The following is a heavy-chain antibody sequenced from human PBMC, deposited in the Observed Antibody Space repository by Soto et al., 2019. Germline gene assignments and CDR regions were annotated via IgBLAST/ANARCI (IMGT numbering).Heavy chain of an antibody. CDR3: ARDMREMATTRNAFDI. CDR1: GFTFSSYG. D-gene: IGHD5-12*01. Sequence: QVQLVESGGGVVQPGRSLRLSCAASGFTFSSYGMHWVRQAPGKGLEWVAVIWYDGSNKYYADSVKGRFTISRDNSKNTLDLQMNSLRAEDTAVYYCARDMREMATTRNAFDIWGQGTMVTVSS. CDR2: IWYDGSNK. V-gene: IGHV3-33*01. J-gene: IGHJ3*02.